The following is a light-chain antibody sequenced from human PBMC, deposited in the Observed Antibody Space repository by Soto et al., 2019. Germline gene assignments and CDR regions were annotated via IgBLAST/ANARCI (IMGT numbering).Light chain of an antibody. CDR3: QQYGSSPYT. CDR1: ESVSSSY. V-gene: IGKV3-20*01. J-gene: IGKJ2*01. CDR2: AAS. Sequence: EIVLTQSPGTLSLSPGERATLSCRASESVSSSYLAWYQQKPGQAPRLLIFAASSRATGIPDRFSGSGSGTDCTLTISRLEPEDFAVYYCQQYGSSPYTFGQGTKLEIK.